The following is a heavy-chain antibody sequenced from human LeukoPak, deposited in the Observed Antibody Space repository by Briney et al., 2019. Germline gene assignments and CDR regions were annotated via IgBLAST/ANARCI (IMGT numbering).Heavy chain of an antibody. D-gene: IGHD2-2*01. V-gene: IGHV1-24*01. CDR1: GYTLTELS. Sequence: GASVKVSCKVSGYTLTELSMHWVRQAPGKGLEWMGGFDPEDGETIYAQKFQGRVTMAEDTSTDTAYMELSSLRSEDTAVYYCATDPGCSSTSCQSDYWGQGTLVTVSS. CDR2: FDPEDGET. CDR3: ATDPGCSSTSCQSDY. J-gene: IGHJ4*02.